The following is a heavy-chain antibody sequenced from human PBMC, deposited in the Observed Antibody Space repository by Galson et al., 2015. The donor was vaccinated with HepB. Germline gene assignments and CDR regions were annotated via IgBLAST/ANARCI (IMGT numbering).Heavy chain of an antibody. D-gene: IGHD3-22*01. Sequence: SLRLSCAGSGFPFRSYWMSWVRQAPGKGLEWVATIKEDGSDKYYATSVKGRFTVSRDDSKNTLYLHMSSLRAEDTAVYYCAKGEPMILVLIVRYLDDWGQGTLVTVSS. V-gene: IGHV3-7*03. CDR2: IKEDGSDK. J-gene: IGHJ4*02. CDR3: AKGEPMILVLIVRYLDD. CDR1: GFPFRSYW.